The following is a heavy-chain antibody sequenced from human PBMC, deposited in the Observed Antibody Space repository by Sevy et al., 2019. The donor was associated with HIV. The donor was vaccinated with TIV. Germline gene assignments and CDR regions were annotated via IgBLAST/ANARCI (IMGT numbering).Heavy chain of an antibody. V-gene: IGHV3-53*01. J-gene: IGHJ3*02. CDR2: IYSSGSS. CDR1: GFSVSSNY. CDR3: AGGAYCSAVSCYSIAAFDI. Sequence: GGSLRLSCAASGFSVSSNYINWVRQAPGKGLEWVSIIYSSGSSNYAGSVRGRFSVSRDNSKNTVFLQMHSLRAEDTAVYYCAGGAYCSAVSCYSIAAFDIWGQGTMVTVSS. D-gene: IGHD2-15*01.